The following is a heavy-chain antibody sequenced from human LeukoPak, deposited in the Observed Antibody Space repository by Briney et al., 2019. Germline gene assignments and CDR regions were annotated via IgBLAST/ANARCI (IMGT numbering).Heavy chain of an antibody. J-gene: IGHJ4*02. CDR1: GFTFSTYG. CDR2: ISGNGDST. V-gene: IGHV3-64*01. D-gene: IGHD3-16*01. Sequence: HPGGSLRLSCAASGFTFSTYGTHWVRQAPGKGLEYVSAISGNGDSTYYVNSVKGRFTISRDNSKNTLYLQMGSLRAEDTAVYYCARGGSYCDYWGQGTLVTVSS. CDR3: ARGGSYCDY.